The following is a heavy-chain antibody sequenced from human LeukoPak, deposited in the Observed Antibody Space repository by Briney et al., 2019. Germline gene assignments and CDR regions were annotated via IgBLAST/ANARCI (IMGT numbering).Heavy chain of an antibody. V-gene: IGHV4-59*12. Sequence: SETLSLTCTVSGGSISTYYWSWIRQPPGKGLEWIGYIYHSGSTKYNPSLKSRVTISVDTSKNQFSLKLSSVTAADTAVHFCARGERGSSYGYLWNELPYYFDYWGQGTLVTVSS. D-gene: IGHD5-18*01. CDR3: ARGERGSSYGYLWNELPYYFDY. CDR1: GGSISTYY. J-gene: IGHJ4*02. CDR2: IYHSGST.